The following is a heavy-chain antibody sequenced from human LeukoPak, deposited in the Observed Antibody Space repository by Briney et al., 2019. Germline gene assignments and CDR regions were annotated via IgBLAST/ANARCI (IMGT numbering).Heavy chain of an antibody. CDR1: GFTFSSYA. J-gene: IGHJ6*03. CDR2: ISYDGSNK. V-gene: IGHV3-30-3*01. Sequence: GRSLRLSCAASGFTFSSYAMHWVRQAPGKGLEWVAVISYDGSNKYYADSVKGRFTISRDNSKNTLYLQMNSLRAEDTAVYYCARGQVLYYYYYMDVWGKGTTVTVSS. CDR3: ARGQVLYYYYYMDV.